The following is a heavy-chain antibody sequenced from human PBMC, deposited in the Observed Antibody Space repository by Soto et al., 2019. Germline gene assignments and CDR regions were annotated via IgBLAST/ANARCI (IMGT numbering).Heavy chain of an antibody. CDR3: AKDPTGTGYLDY. Sequence: EVQLLESGGGLVQPGGSLRLSCAASGFTFSSYAMSWVRQAPGKGLEWVSAISGSGGSTYYADSVKGRFTISRDNSKNTLYLQMNSLRAEDTDVYYCAKDPTGTGYLDYWGQGTLVTVSS. V-gene: IGHV3-23*01. D-gene: IGHD1-7*01. CDR2: ISGSGGST. CDR1: GFTFSSYA. J-gene: IGHJ4*02.